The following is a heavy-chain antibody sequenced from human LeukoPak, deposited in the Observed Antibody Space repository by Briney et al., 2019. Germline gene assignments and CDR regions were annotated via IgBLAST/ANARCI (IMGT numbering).Heavy chain of an antibody. Sequence: GGSLRLSCAASGFTFGDYYMSWIRQAPGKGLEWISHIISTSTYTNYADSVKGRFTISRDNAKSSLYLQMNSLRAEDTAVYYCARPRATTGRIEDKDAFDIWGQGTMVTVSS. D-gene: IGHD1-1*01. V-gene: IGHV3-11*03. CDR3: ARPRATTGRIEDKDAFDI. CDR1: GFTFGDYY. CDR2: IISTSTYT. J-gene: IGHJ3*02.